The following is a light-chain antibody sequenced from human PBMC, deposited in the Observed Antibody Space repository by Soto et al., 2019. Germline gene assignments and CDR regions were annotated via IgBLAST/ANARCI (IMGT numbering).Light chain of an antibody. CDR3: QQYNTDSSLT. CDR2: DAS. Sequence: DVVLTQAPLSLSVTPGQPASMCCKSSQSLLYGDGKTYLYWYLQRPGQPPQLLIYDASSLESGVPSRFSGSGYGTEFTLTISSLQPDDFATYYCQQYNTDSSLTFGGGTKVDNK. J-gene: IGKJ4*01. V-gene: IGKV2D-29*01. CDR1: QSLLYGDGKTY.